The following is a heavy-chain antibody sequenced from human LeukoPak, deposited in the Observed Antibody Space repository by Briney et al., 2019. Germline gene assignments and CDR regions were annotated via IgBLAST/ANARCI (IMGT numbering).Heavy chain of an antibody. Sequence: GGSLRLSCAASGFTFSNFAMSWVRQAPGKGLEWVSAMSGSGDGTYYADSVKGRFTISRDNSKNTLYLQMNSLRAEDTAVYYCAKMMGQRLYDYCMDVWGKGTTVTVSS. CDR1: GFTFSNFA. D-gene: IGHD3-16*01. J-gene: IGHJ6*03. V-gene: IGHV3-23*01. CDR3: AKMMGQRLYDYCMDV. CDR2: MSGSGDGT.